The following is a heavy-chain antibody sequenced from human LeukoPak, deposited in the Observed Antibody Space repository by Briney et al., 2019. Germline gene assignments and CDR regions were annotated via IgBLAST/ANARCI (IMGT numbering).Heavy chain of an antibody. D-gene: IGHD6-13*01. J-gene: IGHJ4*02. CDR3: ARDSHYGYSSSWFHLVHIDY. CDR2: ISSSSSYI. V-gene: IGHV3-21*01. CDR1: GFTFSNYT. Sequence: PGGSLRLSCAASGFTFSNYTMNWVRQTLGKGLEWVSSISSSSSYIFYADSVKGRFTLSRDNAKKSLYLQMNSLRAEDTAVYYCARDSHYGYSSSWFHLVHIDYWGQGTLVTVSS.